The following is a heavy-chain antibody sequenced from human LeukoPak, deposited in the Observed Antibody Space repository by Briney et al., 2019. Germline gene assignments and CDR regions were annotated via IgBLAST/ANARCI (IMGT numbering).Heavy chain of an antibody. V-gene: IGHV3-23*01. CDR3: ARKGSAISPLDF. Sequence: GGSLRLSCAASGFTFSTYTMNWVRQAPGKGLEWVSTISFDGYDTYYTDSVKGRFTMYRDNSKTIIYLQMNSLIVDYTAVYCCARKGSAISPLDFWGQGTLDTVSP. CDR2: ISFDGYDT. CDR1: GFTFSTYT. J-gene: IGHJ4*02. D-gene: IGHD2-2*02.